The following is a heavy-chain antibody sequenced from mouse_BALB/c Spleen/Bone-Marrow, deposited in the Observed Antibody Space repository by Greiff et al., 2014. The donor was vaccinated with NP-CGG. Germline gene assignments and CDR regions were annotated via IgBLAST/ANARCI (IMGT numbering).Heavy chain of an antibody. J-gene: IGHJ4*01. CDR2: IDPSNSET. Sequence: VNLVESGPELVRPGSSVKMSRKASGYTFSSYWMHRVKQRPGQGLEWIDMIDPSNSETRLNQKFMDKATLNVDKSSNTAYMQLSSLTSEDSAVYYCAKNHFAMDYWGQGSSVTVST. V-gene: IGHV1-74*01. CDR3: AKNHFAMDY. CDR1: GYTFSSYW.